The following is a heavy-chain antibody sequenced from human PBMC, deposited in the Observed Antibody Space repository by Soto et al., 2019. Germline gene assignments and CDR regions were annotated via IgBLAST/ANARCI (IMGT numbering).Heavy chain of an antibody. CDR3: ARDLLHYDFWSGYSAYFYYGMDV. D-gene: IGHD3-3*01. V-gene: IGHV3-48*03. Sequence: GGSLRLSCAASGFTFSSYEMNWVRQAPGKGLEWVSYISDSGNTIYYADSVKGRFTVSRDNAQNSVYLHMNNLRAEDTAVYYCARDLLHYDFWSGYSAYFYYGMDVWGPGTTVTVSS. J-gene: IGHJ6*02. CDR2: ISDSGNTI. CDR1: GFTFSSYE.